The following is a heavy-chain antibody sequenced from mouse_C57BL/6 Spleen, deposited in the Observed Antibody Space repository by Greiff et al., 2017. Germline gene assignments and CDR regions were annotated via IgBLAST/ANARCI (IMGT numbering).Heavy chain of an antibody. CDR2: IYPGSGST. J-gene: IGHJ2*01. CDR3: ARRGYGNYYFDY. V-gene: IGHV1-55*01. D-gene: IGHD2-1*01. Sequence: VQLQQPGAELVKPGASVKMSCKASGYTFTSYWITWVKQRPGQGLEWIGDIYPGSGSTNYNEKFKSKATLTVDTSSSTAYMQLSSLTSDDSAVYYCARRGYGNYYFDYWGQGTTLTVSS. CDR1: GYTFTSYW.